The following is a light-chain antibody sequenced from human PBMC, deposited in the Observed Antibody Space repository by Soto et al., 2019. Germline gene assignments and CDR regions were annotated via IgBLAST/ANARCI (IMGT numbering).Light chain of an antibody. CDR1: SSNIGGNT. V-gene: IGLV1-44*01. J-gene: IGLJ2*01. CDR2: SNN. CDR3: AAWDDRLNAVV. Sequence: QSVLTQPPSASGTPGQRVSISCSGGSSNIGGNTVNWYQQLPGTAPKLLIYSNNQRPSGVPDRFSGSKSGTSASLAISGLLSEDEADYYCAAWDDRLNAVVFGGGTKVTVL.